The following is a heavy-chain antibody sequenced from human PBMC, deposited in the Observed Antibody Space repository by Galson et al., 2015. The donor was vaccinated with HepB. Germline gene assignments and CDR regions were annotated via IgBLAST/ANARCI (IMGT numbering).Heavy chain of an antibody. CDR1: GYTFTGYY. CDR3: ARDPPSSGGSFQIAAAGTVSLWAADHDNYYYGMDV. CDR2: INPNCGGT. D-gene: IGHD6-13*01. V-gene: IGHV1-2*02. J-gene: IGHJ6*02. Sequence: SVKVSCKASGYTFTGYYMHWVRQAPGQGLEWMGWINPNCGGTNYAQKFQGRVTMTRDTSISTAYMELSRLRSDDTAVYYCARDPPSSGGSFQIAAAGTVSLWAADHDNYYYGMDVWGQGTTVTVSS.